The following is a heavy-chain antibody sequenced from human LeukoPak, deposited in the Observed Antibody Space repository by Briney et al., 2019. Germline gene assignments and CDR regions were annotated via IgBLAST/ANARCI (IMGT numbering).Heavy chain of an antibody. D-gene: IGHD5-12*01. CDR3: ARVATSSWNYYYYYMDV. CDR1: GGSISSSSYY. J-gene: IGHJ6*03. CDR2: IYYNGST. Sequence: SETLSLTCTVSGGSISSSSYYWGWIRQPPGKGLEWIGSIYYNGSTYYNPSLKSRVTISVDTSKNQFSLKLSSVTAADTAVYYCARVATSSWNYYYYYMDVWGKGTTVTVSS. V-gene: IGHV4-39*07.